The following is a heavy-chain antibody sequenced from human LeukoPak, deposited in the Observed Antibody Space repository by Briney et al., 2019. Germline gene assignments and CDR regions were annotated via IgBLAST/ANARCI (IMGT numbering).Heavy chain of an antibody. CDR2: IYHSGST. Sequence: PSGTLSLTCAVSGGSISSNNWWGWVRQPPGKGLEWIGEIYHSGSTNYNPSLKSRVTISVDKSKNQFSLKLSSVTAADTAVYYCARVEYYYDSSGYHSKFDYWGQGTLVTVSS. J-gene: IGHJ4*02. V-gene: IGHV4-4*02. CDR1: GGSISSNNW. CDR3: ARVEYYYDSSGYHSKFDY. D-gene: IGHD3-22*01.